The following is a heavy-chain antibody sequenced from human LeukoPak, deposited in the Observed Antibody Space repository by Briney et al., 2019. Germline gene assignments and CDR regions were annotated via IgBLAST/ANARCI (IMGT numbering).Heavy chain of an antibody. CDR1: GFTFSIYG. Sequence: GGSLRLSCAASGFTFSIYGMSWVRQAPGKGLEWVSSITRTGGNTYYADSVKGRFTISRDNSKNTLYLQVNSLRAEDTAVYYCAREGPIKPPDYLGQGTLVTVSS. J-gene: IGHJ4*02. D-gene: IGHD1-14*01. V-gene: IGHV3-23*01. CDR3: AREGPIKPPDY. CDR2: ITRTGGNT.